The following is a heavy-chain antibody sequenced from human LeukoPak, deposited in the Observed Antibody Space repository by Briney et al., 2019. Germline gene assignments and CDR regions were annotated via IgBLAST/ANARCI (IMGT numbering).Heavy chain of an antibody. CDR1: GNSISGYY. CDR2: IFGGGST. J-gene: IGHJ4*02. V-gene: IGHV4-59*01. CDR3: ARDRSIGRSTLYYFDY. Sequence: PSETLSLTCTVSGNSISGYYWSWIRQPPGKGLEWIGFIFGGGSTNYNPSLKSRVTISADTSKNQFSLNVNSVTAADTAVYYCARDRSIGRSTLYYFDYWGQGTLVTVSS. D-gene: IGHD2-15*01.